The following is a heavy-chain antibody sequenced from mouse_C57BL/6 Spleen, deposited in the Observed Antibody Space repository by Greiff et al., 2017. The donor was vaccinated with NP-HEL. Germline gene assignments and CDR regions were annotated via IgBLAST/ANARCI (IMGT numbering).Heavy chain of an antibody. J-gene: IGHJ4*01. CDR3: ARNYAMDY. CDR1: GYTFTSYK. CDR2: IYPGNGDT. V-gene: IGHV1-12*01. Sequence: LQQSGAELVRPGASVKMSCKASGYTFTSYKMHWVKQTPRQGLEWIGAIYPGNGDTSYNQKFKGKATLTVDKSSSTAYMQLSSLTSEDSAVYFCARNYAMDYWGQGTSVTVSS.